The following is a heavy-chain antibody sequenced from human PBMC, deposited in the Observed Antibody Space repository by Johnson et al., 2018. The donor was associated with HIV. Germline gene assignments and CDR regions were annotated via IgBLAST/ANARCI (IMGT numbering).Heavy chain of an antibody. J-gene: IGHJ3*02. Sequence: MLLVESGGGVVQPGRSLRLSCAASGFTVSSNYMNWVRQAPGKGLERVALLYSGGSTYYADSVKGRFIISRDNSKNTRYLQMNSLRAEDTAVYYCARAWGSRDILTALRGAFDIWGQGTMVTVSS. D-gene: IGHD3-9*01. CDR2: LYSGGST. CDR3: ARAWGSRDILTALRGAFDI. CDR1: GFTVSSNY. V-gene: IGHV3-66*01.